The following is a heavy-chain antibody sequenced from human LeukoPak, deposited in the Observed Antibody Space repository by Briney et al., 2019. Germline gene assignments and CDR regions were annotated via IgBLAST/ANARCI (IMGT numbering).Heavy chain of an antibody. Sequence: GGSLRLSCAASGLTFSTYAMSWVRQAPGKGLEWVSSISRSGGGTYYADSVKGRFTISRDNSKNTLFLQMNNLRAEDTAVYYCSKGGAYYIAYWGQGALAPVS. CDR1: GLTFSTYA. D-gene: IGHD1-26*01. CDR2: ISRSGGGT. CDR3: SKGGAYYIAY. J-gene: IGHJ4*02. V-gene: IGHV3-23*01.